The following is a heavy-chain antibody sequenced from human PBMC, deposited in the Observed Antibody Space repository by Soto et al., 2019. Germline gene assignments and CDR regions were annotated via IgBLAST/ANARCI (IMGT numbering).Heavy chain of an antibody. CDR1: GLTFSAAG. CDR3: AKDKGRTAIDY. Sequence: QVQLVESGGGVVQPGRSLRLSCAASGLTFSAAGMHWVRQAPGKGLEWVAFIANDGRSESYADSVKGRFTISRDNSQNRLYLQMNGLRAEDTAVYYCAKDKGRTAIDYWGQGTLDSVSS. V-gene: IGHV3-30*18. J-gene: IGHJ4*02. CDR2: IANDGRSE.